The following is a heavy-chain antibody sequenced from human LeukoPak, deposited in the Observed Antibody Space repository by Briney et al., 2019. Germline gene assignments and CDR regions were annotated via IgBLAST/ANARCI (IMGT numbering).Heavy chain of an antibody. Sequence: NPSQTLSLTCTVSGDSVSNVSYYWAWTRQPPGKGLEWIANVYYSGSTYYNPSLKSRVAISVDTSKNQFSLTLRSVTAADTGVYFCASLVRGGSFYYYMDVWGRGTSVTVSS. D-gene: IGHD3-10*01. CDR3: ASLVRGGSFYYYMDV. CDR2: VYYSGST. V-gene: IGHV4-39*01. CDR1: GDSVSNVSYY. J-gene: IGHJ6*03.